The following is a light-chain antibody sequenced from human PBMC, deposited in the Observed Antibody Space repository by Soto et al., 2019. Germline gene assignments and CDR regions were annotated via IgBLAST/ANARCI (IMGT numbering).Light chain of an antibody. CDR3: SSFAGGGNPVL. CDR1: SSDVGGYNY. Sequence: QSALTQPPSASGSLGQSVTISCTGTSSDVGGYNYVSWHQQHPGKAPKVMIYEVTKRPPGVPDRFSGSKSGNTASLTVSGLKAEYEADYYCSSFAGGGNPVLLGGGTKLTVL. CDR2: EVT. J-gene: IGLJ2*01. V-gene: IGLV2-8*01.